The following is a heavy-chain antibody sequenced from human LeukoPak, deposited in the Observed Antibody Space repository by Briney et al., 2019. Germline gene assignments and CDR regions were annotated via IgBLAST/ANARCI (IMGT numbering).Heavy chain of an antibody. Sequence: ASVKVSCKASGGTFSSYAISWVRQASGQGLEWMGGIIPIFGTEYYAQKLKGRVTITADESTSTAYMELSSLRSEDTAVYYCARERSHVDILTGYYTYYYYYGMDVWGKGTTVTVSS. CDR3: ARERSHVDILTGYYTYYYYYGMDV. CDR2: IIPIFGTE. J-gene: IGHJ6*04. V-gene: IGHV1-69*13. CDR1: GGTFSSYA. D-gene: IGHD3-9*01.